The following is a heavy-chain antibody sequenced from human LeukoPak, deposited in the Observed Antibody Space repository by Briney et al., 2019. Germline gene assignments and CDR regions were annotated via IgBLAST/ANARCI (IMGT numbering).Heavy chain of an antibody. CDR2: VNQGGSET. Sequence: PGGSLRLSCAASGFALSGYWMNWVRQAPGKGLEWVASVNQGGSETYYVVSMKGRFTISRDNAENSLYLQMNSLRAEDTAVYYCARYDSSGRAIDYWGQGTLVTVSS. V-gene: IGHV3-7*01. CDR1: GFALSGYW. J-gene: IGHJ4*02. CDR3: ARYDSSGRAIDY. D-gene: IGHD3-22*01.